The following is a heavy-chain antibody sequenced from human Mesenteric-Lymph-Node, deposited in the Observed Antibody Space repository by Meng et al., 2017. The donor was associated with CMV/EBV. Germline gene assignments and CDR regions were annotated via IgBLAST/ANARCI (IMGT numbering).Heavy chain of an antibody. J-gene: IGHJ4*02. CDR3: APTNSLLAAY. V-gene: IGHV3-48*03. D-gene: IGHD2/OR15-2a*01. CDR2: ISSSGSTI. CDR1: GFTFPTYA. Sequence: GESLKISCAASGFTFPTYAMNWVRQAPGKGLEWVSYISSSGSTIYYADSVKGRFTISRDNAKNSLYLQMNSLRAEDTAVYYCAPTNSLLAAYWGQGTLVTVSS.